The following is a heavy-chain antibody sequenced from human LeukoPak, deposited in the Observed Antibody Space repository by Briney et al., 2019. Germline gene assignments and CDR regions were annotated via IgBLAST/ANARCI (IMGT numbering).Heavy chain of an antibody. CDR1: GFTFSRYT. V-gene: IGHV3-21*01. CDR2: ISGTSSYR. CDR3: ARDASPYDSINWFDP. J-gene: IGHJ5*02. D-gene: IGHD3-3*01. Sequence: KPGGSLRLSCAASGFTFSRYTMKWVRQVPGKGLGWVSSISGTSSYRYYAESGRGRFRISRDDATNSVYLQMNSLRVEDTAVYYCARDASPYDSINWFDPWGQGTLVTVSS.